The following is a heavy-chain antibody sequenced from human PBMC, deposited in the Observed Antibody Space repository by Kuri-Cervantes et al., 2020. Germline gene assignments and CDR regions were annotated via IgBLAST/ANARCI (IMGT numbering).Heavy chain of an antibody. CDR3: AKEGYSYGTGAFDI. V-gene: IGHV3-74*01. CDR1: GFTFSSYW. Sequence: GGSLRLSCAASGFTFSSYWMHWVRQAPGKGLVWVSRINSDGSSTSYADSVKGRFTISRDNSKNTLYLQMNSLRAEDTAVYYCAKEGYSYGTGAFDIWGQGTMVTVSS. D-gene: IGHD5-18*01. CDR2: INSDGSST. J-gene: IGHJ3*02.